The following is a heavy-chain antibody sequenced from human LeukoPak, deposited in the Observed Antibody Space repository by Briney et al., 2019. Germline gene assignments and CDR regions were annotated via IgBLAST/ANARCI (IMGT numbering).Heavy chain of an antibody. D-gene: IGHD6-6*01. J-gene: IGHJ4*02. CDR2: IYYSGST. CDR1: GGSISSSSYY. Sequence: PSETLSLTCTVSGGSISSSSYYWGWIRQPPGKGLGWIGSIYYSGSTYYNPSLKSRVTISVDTSKNQFSLKLSSVTAADTAVYYCARGREQLGDIDYWGQGTLVTVSS. V-gene: IGHV4-39*01. CDR3: ARGREQLGDIDY.